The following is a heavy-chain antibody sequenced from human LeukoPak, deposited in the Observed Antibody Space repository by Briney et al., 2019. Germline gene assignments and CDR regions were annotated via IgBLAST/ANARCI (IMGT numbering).Heavy chain of an antibody. J-gene: IGHJ2*01. V-gene: IGHV4-59*01. D-gene: IGHD3-9*01. CDR3: ARRRYDILTGYLTTPVYFGL. CDR1: GGSISSYY. CDR2: IYYSGST. Sequence: SETLSLTCTVSGGSISSYYWSWIRQPPGKGLEWIGYIYYSGSTNYNPSLKSRVTISVDTSKNQFSLKLSSVTAADTAVYYCARRRYDILTGYLTTPVYFGLRGRGTLVTGPS.